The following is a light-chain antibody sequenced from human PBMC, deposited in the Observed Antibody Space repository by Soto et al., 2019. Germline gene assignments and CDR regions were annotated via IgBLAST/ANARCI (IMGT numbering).Light chain of an antibody. J-gene: IGKJ4*01. Sequence: LKQSPGALSLSQGERATLSCRASQSVSAGHLAWYQQKPGQAPRLLIYGASTRATGIPARFSGSGSGTEFTLTISSLQSEDFAVYYCQQYGSSPLTFGGGTNVDIK. V-gene: IGKV3-20*01. CDR2: GAS. CDR1: QSVSAGH. CDR3: QQYGSSPLT.